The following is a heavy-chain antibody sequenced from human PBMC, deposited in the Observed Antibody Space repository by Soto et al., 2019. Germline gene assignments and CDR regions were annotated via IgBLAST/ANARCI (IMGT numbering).Heavy chain of an antibody. V-gene: IGHV1-46*01. CDR2: INPSGGST. Sequence: QVQLVQSGAEVKKPGASVKVSCKASGYTFTSYYMHWVRQAPGQGLEWMGIINPSGGSTTYAQKFQGRVTMTRDTSTSTVYMELSRLRSEDTAVYYCARDVPPSYGLDYWGQGTLVTVSS. D-gene: IGHD5-18*01. CDR1: GYTFTSYY. J-gene: IGHJ4*02. CDR3: ARDVPPSYGLDY.